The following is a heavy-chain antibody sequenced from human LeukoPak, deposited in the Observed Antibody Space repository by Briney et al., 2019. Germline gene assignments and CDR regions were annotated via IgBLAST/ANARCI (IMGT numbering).Heavy chain of an antibody. Sequence: TSETLSLTCTVSGGSISSGGYYWSWIRQHPGKGLEWIGYIYYSGSTYYNPSLKSRVTISVDTSKNQFSLKLSSVTAADTAVYYCARQDDIVVVTAILGAAFDIWGQGTMVTVSS. V-gene: IGHV4-39*01. CDR3: ARQDDIVVVTAILGAAFDI. J-gene: IGHJ3*02. CDR2: IYYSGST. CDR1: GGSISSGGYY. D-gene: IGHD2-21*02.